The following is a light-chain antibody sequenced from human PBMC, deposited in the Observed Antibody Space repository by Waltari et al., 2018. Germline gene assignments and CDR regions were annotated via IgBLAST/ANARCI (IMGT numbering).Light chain of an antibody. Sequence: EIVLAQSPATRTLSPGERATRSCRASQSVSSNLVWYQQRPGQAPRLLIYDASTRATGIPARFSGSGSETDFTLTISGLEPEDFAVYYCHQRSDWPLTFGPGTKGDL. CDR1: QSVSSN. CDR2: DAS. V-gene: IGKV3-11*01. CDR3: HQRSDWPLT. J-gene: IGKJ3*01.